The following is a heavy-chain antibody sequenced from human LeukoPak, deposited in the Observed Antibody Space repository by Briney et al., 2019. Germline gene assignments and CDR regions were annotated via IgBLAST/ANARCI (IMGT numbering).Heavy chain of an antibody. CDR3: ARGRNGYYYGSGSYYP. J-gene: IGHJ5*02. V-gene: IGHV4-34*01. Sequence: KPSETLSLTCAVYGGSFSGYYWSWIRQPPGKGLEWIGEINHSGSTNYNPSHKSRVTISVDTSKNQFSLKLSSVTAADTAVYYCARGRNGYYYGSGSYYPWGQGTLVTVSS. CDR2: INHSGST. CDR1: GGSFSGYY. D-gene: IGHD3-10*01.